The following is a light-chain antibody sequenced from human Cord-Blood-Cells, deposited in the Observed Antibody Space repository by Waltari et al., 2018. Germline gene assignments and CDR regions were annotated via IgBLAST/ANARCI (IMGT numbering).Light chain of an antibody. J-gene: IGKJ1*01. V-gene: IGKV4-1*01. CDR2: WAS. CDR3: QQYYSTPPT. CDR1: QSVLYSSNNKNY. Sequence: DIVMTQSPDALPVSLGDRATINCKSSQSVLYSSNNKNYLAWYQQKPGQPPKLLIYWASTRESGVPDRFSGSGSGTDFTLTISSLQAEDVAVYYCQQYYSTPPTFGQGTKVEIK.